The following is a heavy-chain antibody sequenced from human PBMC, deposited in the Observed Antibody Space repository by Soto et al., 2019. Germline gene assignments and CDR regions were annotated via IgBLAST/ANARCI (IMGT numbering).Heavy chain of an antibody. CDR3: VYYDSSGYYQYYFDY. Sequence: GGSLRLSCAASGFTFSSYAMSWVRQAPGKGLEWVSAISGSGGSTYYADSVKGRFTISRDNSKNTLYLQMNSLRAEDTAVYYCVYYDSSGYYQYYFDYWGQGTLVTVSS. CDR2: ISGSGGST. J-gene: IGHJ4*02. V-gene: IGHV3-23*01. D-gene: IGHD3-22*01. CDR1: GFTFSSYA.